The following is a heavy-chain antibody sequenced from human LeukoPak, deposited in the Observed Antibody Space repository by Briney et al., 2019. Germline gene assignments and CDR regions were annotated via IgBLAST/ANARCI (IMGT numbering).Heavy chain of an antibody. Sequence: GGSLRLSCAASGFTFSSYGMHWVRQAPGKGLEWVAFIRYDGSNKYYADSVKGRFTISRDNSKNTLYLQMNSLRAEDTAVYYCAGNISPMAYNYYYMDVWGKGTTVTVSS. CDR1: GFTFSSYG. J-gene: IGHJ6*03. CDR3: AGNISPMAYNYYYMDV. D-gene: IGHD5-24*01. CDR2: IRYDGSNK. V-gene: IGHV3-30*02.